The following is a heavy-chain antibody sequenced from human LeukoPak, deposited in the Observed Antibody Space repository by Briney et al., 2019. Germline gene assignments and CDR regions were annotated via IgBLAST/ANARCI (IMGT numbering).Heavy chain of an antibody. CDR2: MNPSGDTT. CDR1: GYNFTNYY. Sequence: ASVKVSCKTSGYNFTNYYMYWVRQAPGHGLEWMGIMNPSGDTTTYAEKFQGRVTMTRDTSTSTVYMELSSLRSGDTAVYYCARGGALRYFEWFSAYWGQGTLVTVSS. D-gene: IGHD3-9*01. J-gene: IGHJ4*02. CDR3: ARGGALRYFEWFSAY. V-gene: IGHV1-46*01.